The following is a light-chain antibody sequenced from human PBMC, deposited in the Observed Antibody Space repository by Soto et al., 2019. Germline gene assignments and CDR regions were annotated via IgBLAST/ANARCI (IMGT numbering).Light chain of an antibody. Sequence: ESGLTPSPGTLSFSPGEKDTLSCKASQSVSSSYLAWYQQKPGQAPRLLIYGASSSATGIPDRFSGSGSGTDFTLTISRLEPEDFAVYYCQQYGSSQGLTFGGGTNVDIK. CDR3: QQYGSSQGLT. V-gene: IGKV3-20*01. CDR1: QSVSSSY. CDR2: GAS. J-gene: IGKJ4*01.